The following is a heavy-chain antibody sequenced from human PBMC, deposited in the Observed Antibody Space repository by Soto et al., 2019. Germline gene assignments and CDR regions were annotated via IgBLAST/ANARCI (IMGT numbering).Heavy chain of an antibody. D-gene: IGHD3-16*01. Sequence: SLRLSCATSGFTFSHYAMHWVRQAPGKGLEWVALISYHGSLKFYADSVKGRFTISRDNSKNTLFLQMNSLRPEDTAVYSCAKDPGEMPIIRNFFDPWGQGTLVTVSS. CDR1: GFTFSHYA. CDR2: ISYHGSLK. V-gene: IGHV3-30*18. J-gene: IGHJ5*02. CDR3: AKDPGEMPIIRNFFDP.